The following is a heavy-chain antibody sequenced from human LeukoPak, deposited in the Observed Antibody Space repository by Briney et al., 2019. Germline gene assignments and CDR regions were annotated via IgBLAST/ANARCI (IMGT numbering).Heavy chain of an antibody. CDR3: ARGQLSNTAMVTR. D-gene: IGHD5-18*01. CDR1: GYTFTGYY. J-gene: IGHJ4*02. CDR2: INPSSGGT. Sequence: ASVKVSCKASGYTFTGYYMHWVRQAPGQGLEWMGWINPSSGGTNYAQKFQGRVTMTRDTSISTAYTELSRLRSDDTAVYYCARGQLSNTAMVTRWGQGTLVTVSS. V-gene: IGHV1-2*02.